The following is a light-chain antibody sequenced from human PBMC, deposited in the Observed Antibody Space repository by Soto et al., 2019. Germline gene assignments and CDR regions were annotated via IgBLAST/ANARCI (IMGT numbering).Light chain of an antibody. CDR1: QGIRSH. CDR2: AAS. Sequence: DIQMTQSPSSLSASVGDRVTITCRASQGIRSHLGWYQQKPGKAPKRLIYAASSLQSGVPSRFSGSGSGTEFTLTISSLQPEDFATYYCLQHNSYPLTFGGGTKVEIK. V-gene: IGKV1-17*01. J-gene: IGKJ4*01. CDR3: LQHNSYPLT.